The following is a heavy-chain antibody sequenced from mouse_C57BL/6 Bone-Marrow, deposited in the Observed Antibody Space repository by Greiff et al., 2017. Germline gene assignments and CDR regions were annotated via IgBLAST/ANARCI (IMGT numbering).Heavy chain of an antibody. V-gene: IGHV1-61*01. Sequence: QVQLQQSGAELVRPGSSVKLSCKASGYTFTSYWMDWVKQRPGQGLEWIGNIYPSDSETHYNQKFKDKATLTVDKSSSTAYMQLSSLTSEDSAVYYCARRGLRDYFDYWGRGTTLTVSS. CDR2: IYPSDSET. CDR3: ARRGLRDYFDY. D-gene: IGHD2-2*01. CDR1: GYTFTSYW. J-gene: IGHJ2*01.